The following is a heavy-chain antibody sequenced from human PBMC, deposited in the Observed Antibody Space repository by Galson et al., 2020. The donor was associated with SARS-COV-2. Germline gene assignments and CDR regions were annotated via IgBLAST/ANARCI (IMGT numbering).Heavy chain of an antibody. V-gene: IGHV3-64*01. CDR2: ISSNGGST. Sequence: LSLTCAASGFTFSSYAMHWVRQAPGKGLEYVSAISSNGGSTYYANSVKGRFTISRDNSKNTLYLQMGSLRAEDMAVYYCASGYCSSTSCSRVAAFNIWGQGTMVTVSS. CDR1: GFTFSSYA. J-gene: IGHJ3*02. D-gene: IGHD2-2*01. CDR3: ASGYCSSTSCSRVAAFNI.